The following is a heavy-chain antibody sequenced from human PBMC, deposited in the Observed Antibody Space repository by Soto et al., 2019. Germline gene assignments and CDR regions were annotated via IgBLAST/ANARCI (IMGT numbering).Heavy chain of an antibody. CDR2: MNPNSGNT. CDR3: SAVVAATRDGNYYYGMDV. D-gene: IGHD2-15*01. V-gene: IGHV1-8*01. Sequence: ASVKVSCKASGYTFTSYDINWVRQATGQGLEWMGWMNPNSGNTGYAQKFQGRVTMTRNTSISTAHMELSSLRSEDTAVYYCSAVVAATRDGNYYYGMDVWGQGTTVTVSS. J-gene: IGHJ6*02. CDR1: GYTFTSYD.